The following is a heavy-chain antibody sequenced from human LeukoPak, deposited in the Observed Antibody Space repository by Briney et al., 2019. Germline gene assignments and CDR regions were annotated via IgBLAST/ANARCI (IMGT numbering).Heavy chain of an antibody. D-gene: IGHD2-2*02. J-gene: IGHJ4*02. V-gene: IGHV5-51*01. CDR2: IYPGDSDT. CDR1: GYSFTSYW. CDR3: AREGLGYCSSTSCYKDYFDY. Sequence: GESLKISCKGSGYSFTSYWIGWVRQMPGKGLEWMGIIYPGDSDTRYSPSFQGQVTISADKSISTAYLQWSSLKASDTAMYYCAREGLGYCSSTSCYKDYFDYWGQGTLVTVST.